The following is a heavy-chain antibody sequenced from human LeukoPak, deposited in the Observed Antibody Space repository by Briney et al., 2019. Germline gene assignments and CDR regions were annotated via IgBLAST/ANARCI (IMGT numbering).Heavy chain of an antibody. CDR1: GYTFTGDY. Sequence: GASVKVSCKASGYTFTGDYMHWGRQAPGQGLEWMGWINPNSGGTNYAQKFQGRVTMTRDTSISTAYMELRSLRSDDTAVYYCARSDVRWFDPWGQGTLVTVSS. J-gene: IGHJ5*02. CDR2: INPNSGGT. D-gene: IGHD2-8*01. V-gene: IGHV1-2*02. CDR3: ARSDVRWFDP.